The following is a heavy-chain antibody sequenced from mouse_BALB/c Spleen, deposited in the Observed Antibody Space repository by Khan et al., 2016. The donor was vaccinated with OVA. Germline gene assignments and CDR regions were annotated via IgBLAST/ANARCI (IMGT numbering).Heavy chain of an antibody. CDR3: ATYYYGSSMYFDY. CDR1: GFNIKDTY. CDR2: IDPANGNT. D-gene: IGHD1-1*01. J-gene: IGHJ2*01. Sequence: VRLQQSGAELVKPGASVKLSCTLSGFNIKDTYMHWVKQRPEQGLEWIGRIDPANGNTKYDPKFQGKATITADTSSNTAYLQLSSLTSEDTAVYYCATYYYGSSMYFDYWGQGTTLTVSS. V-gene: IGHV14-3*02.